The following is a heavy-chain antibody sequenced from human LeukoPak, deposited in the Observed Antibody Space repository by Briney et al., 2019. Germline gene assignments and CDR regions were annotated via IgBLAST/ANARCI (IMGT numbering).Heavy chain of an antibody. J-gene: IGHJ5*02. CDR2: IIPIFGTA. D-gene: IGHD3-10*01. CDR1: GYTFTSYG. CDR3: ARDHGSGFWFDP. Sequence: ASVKVSCKASGYTFTSYGISWVRQAPGQGLEWMGGIIPIFGTANYAQKFQGRVTITADESTSTAYMELSSLRSEDTAVYYCARDHGSGFWFDPWGQGTLVTVSS. V-gene: IGHV1-69*13.